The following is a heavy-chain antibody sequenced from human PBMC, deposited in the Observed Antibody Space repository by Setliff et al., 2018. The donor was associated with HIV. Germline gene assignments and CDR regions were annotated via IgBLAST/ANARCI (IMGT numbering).Heavy chain of an antibody. CDR1: GFTFRSYW. CDR2: IKLHGGEK. D-gene: IGHD4-4*01. V-gene: IGHV3-7*03. CDR3: ARDTELAYVDY. Sequence: PGGSLRLSCAVSGFTFRSYWMTWVRQAPGKGLEWVANIKLHGGEKYYVDSVKGRFTISRDNAKNSLYLQMNSLRAEDTAVYYCARDTELAYVDYWGQGTLVTVSS. J-gene: IGHJ4*02.